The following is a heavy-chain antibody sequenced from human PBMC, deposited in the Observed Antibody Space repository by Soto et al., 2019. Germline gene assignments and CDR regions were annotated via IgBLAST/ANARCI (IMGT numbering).Heavy chain of an antibody. CDR3: ARSSGYYDSSGYSDY. Sequence: SETLSLTCTVSGGSISSYYWSWIRQPPGKGLEWIGYIYYSGSTNYNPSLKSRVTISVDTSKNQFSLKLSSVTAADTAVYYCARSSGYYDSSGYSDYWGQGTLVTVSS. D-gene: IGHD3-22*01. CDR2: IYYSGST. CDR1: GGSISSYY. J-gene: IGHJ4*02. V-gene: IGHV4-59*01.